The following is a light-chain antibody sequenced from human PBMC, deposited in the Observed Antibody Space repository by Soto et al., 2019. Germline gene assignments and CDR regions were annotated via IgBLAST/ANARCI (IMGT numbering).Light chain of an antibody. V-gene: IGKV3-15*01. Sequence: EIVMTQSPATLSVSPGEGATLSCRASQSVGSKLAWYQQKPGQAPRLLIYGASNRAGGVPARFSGSGSGTEFTLTISSLQSEDFAVYFCQQYNNWPPWTFGQGPKVEIK. CDR1: QSVGSK. CDR2: GAS. CDR3: QQYNNWPPWT. J-gene: IGKJ1*01.